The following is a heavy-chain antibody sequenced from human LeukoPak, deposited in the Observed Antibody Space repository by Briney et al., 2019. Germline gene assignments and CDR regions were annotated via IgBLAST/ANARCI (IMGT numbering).Heavy chain of an antibody. CDR2: IYYSGST. CDR1: GGSISSYY. V-gene: IGHV4-59*01. CDR3: ARSIVGATTTFHY. J-gene: IGHJ4*02. Sequence: SETLSLTCTVYGGSISSYYWSWIRQPPGKGLEWLGYIYYSGSTNYNPSLKSRVTISVDTSKNQFSLKLSSVTAADTAVYYCARSIVGATTTFHYWGQGTLVTVSS. D-gene: IGHD1-26*01.